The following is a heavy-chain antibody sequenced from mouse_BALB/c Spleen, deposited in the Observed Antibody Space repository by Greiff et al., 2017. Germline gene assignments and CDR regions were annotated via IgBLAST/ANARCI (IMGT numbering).Heavy chain of an antibody. CDR3: ARAIDGSTYYCAMDY. V-gene: IGHV2-6-7*01. CDR2: IWGDGST. J-gene: IGHJ4*01. D-gene: IGHD1-1*01. CDR1: GFSLTGYG. Sequence: VKLVESGPGLVAPSQSLSITCTVSGFSLTGYGVNWVRQPPGKGLEWLGMIWGDGSTDYNSALKSRLSISKDNSKSQVFLKMNSLKTDDTARYYCARAIDGSTYYCAMDYWGQGTSVTVSS.